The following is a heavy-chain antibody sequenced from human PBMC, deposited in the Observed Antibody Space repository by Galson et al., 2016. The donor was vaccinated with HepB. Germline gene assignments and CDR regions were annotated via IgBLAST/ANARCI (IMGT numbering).Heavy chain of an antibody. J-gene: IGHJ4*02. CDR3: AREADSGWYRVVDY. V-gene: IGHV3-30*03. CDR1: GFSVSTHG. CDR2: ITYDGGNQ. D-gene: IGHD6-19*01. Sequence: SLRLSCAGSGFSVSTHGMHWVRQVPGKGLEWVGVITYDGGNQPYSDSVKGRFTISRDKSKNMVYLQMNSLRVENTAVYYCAREADSGWYRVVDYWGLGTLVTVSS.